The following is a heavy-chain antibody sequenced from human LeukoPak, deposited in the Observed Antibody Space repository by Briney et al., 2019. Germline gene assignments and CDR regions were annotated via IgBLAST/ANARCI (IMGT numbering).Heavy chain of an antibody. CDR1: GFTFSTYS. Sequence: GGSLRLSCAASGFTFSTYSMSWVRQAPGKGLEWVANIKQDGSEKYYVDPVKGRFTISRDNAKNSLYLQMNSLRAEDTAVYYCARDLCSSTSCRYNWFDPWGQRTLVTVSS. V-gene: IGHV3-7*01. D-gene: IGHD2-2*01. CDR2: IKQDGSEK. J-gene: IGHJ5*02. CDR3: ARDLCSSTSCRYNWFDP.